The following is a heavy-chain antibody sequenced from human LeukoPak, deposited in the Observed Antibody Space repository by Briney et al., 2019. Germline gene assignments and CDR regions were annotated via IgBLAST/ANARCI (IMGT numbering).Heavy chain of an antibody. CDR2: INSDGSST. D-gene: IGHD3-9*01. Sequence: GGSLRLSCAASGFTFSSYWMHWVRQAPGKGLVWVSRINSDGSSTNYADSVKGRFTISRDNVKNSLFLQMNSLSDEDTAVYYCARDFLTGYFDYWGQGTLVTVSS. CDR1: GFTFSSYW. V-gene: IGHV3-74*01. J-gene: IGHJ4*02. CDR3: ARDFLTGYFDY.